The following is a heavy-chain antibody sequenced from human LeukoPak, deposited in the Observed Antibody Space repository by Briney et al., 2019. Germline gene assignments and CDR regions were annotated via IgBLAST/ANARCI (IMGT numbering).Heavy chain of an antibody. CDR2: IQYDGSNE. V-gene: IGHV3-30*18. J-gene: IGHJ4*02. CDR1: GFTFSNYG. D-gene: IGHD2/OR15-2a*01. CDR3: AKEFNRGLPDY. Sequence: PGGSLRLSCAAYGFTFSNYGMHWVRQAPGKGLERVPVIQYDGSNEYYAHSVKGRFTISRDNSKNTLYLQMSSLRAEYTAVYYCAKEFNRGLPDYWGQGTLVTVPS.